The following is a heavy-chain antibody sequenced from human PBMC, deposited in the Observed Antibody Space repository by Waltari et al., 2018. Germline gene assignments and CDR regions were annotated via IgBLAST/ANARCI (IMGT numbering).Heavy chain of an antibody. CDR1: GYSISSGYY. J-gene: IGHJ4*02. CDR3: ARGWAAGIHY. Sequence: QVQLQESGPGLVKPSETLSLTCAVSGYSISSGYYWGWIRQPPGMGLEWIGSIYHSGATYNNPSHKSRVTISEDTSKNQFSLKLSSVTAADTAVYYCARGWAAGIHYWGQGTLVTVSS. CDR2: IYHSGAT. V-gene: IGHV4-38-2*01. D-gene: IGHD6-13*01.